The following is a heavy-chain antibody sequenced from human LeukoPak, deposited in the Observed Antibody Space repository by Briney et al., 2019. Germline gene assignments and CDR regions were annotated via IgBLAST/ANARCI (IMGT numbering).Heavy chain of an antibody. J-gene: IGHJ6*02. Sequence: GASVKVSCKVSGHTLSDLSMHWVRQAPGKGLEWMGGFDREDGERLYAQKFQGRVTMTEDTSTDTAYMELRSLRSEDTAVFYCATAFSDCTAVSCYISHGMDLWGQGTTVTVS. CDR3: ATAFSDCTAVSCYISHGMDL. D-gene: IGHD2-15*01. CDR1: GHTLSDLS. V-gene: IGHV1-24*01. CDR2: FDREDGER.